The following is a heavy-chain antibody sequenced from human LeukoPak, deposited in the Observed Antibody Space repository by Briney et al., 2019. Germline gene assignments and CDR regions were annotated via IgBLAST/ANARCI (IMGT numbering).Heavy chain of an antibody. CDR2: INPNSGST. CDR3: ARDSSGSFDYYYYYMDV. V-gene: IGHV1-2*02. D-gene: IGHD3-22*01. J-gene: IGHJ6*03. Sequence: ASVKVSCKASGYTFTGQYIHWVRQAPGQGLEWMGWINPNSGSTKYAQKFLGRVTMTRDTSISTAYMELSRLRSDDTAMYYCARDSSGSFDYYYYYMDVWGKGTTVTVSS. CDR1: GYTFTGQY.